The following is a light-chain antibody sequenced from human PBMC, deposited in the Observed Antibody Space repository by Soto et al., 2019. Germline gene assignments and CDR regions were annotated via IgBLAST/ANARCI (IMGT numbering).Light chain of an antibody. CDR3: QQYYSTLPT. Sequence: DIVMTQSPDSLAVSLGERATINCKSSQSVLYSSNNKNCLAWYQQKPGQPPKLLIYWASTRESGVPDRFSGSGSGTDFTLTISSLQAEDVAVYYCQQYYSTLPTFGQGTKVEIK. CDR1: QSVLYSSNNKNC. CDR2: WAS. J-gene: IGKJ1*01. V-gene: IGKV4-1*01.